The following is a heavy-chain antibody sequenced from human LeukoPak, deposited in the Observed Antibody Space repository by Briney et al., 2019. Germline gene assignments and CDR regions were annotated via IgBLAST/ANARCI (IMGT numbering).Heavy chain of an antibody. J-gene: IGHJ4*02. Sequence: SETLSLTCTVSGGSISGYYWSWIRQPPGKGLEWIGYIYYSGSTDYNPSLKSRVTISVDTSKNQFSLKLSSVTAADTAVYYCARGREWEPKVFDYWGQGTLVTVSS. D-gene: IGHD1-26*01. V-gene: IGHV4-59*01. CDR2: IYYSGST. CDR1: GGSISGYY. CDR3: ARGREWEPKVFDY.